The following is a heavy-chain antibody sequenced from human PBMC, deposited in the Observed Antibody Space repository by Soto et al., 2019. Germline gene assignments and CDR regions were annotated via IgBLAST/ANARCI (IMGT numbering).Heavy chain of an antibody. J-gene: IGHJ4*02. Sequence: HLVQSGAEVKQPGASVKVACKASGYIFKDYFLHWVRQAPGQGLEWMGWINPNNGGTEYAQKFQGRVTMTRDTYISTAYMEVSGLRSGDTAVYYCARDPSTDFWSGYYDYWGQGTLITVSS. D-gene: IGHD3-3*01. V-gene: IGHV1-2*02. CDR1: GYIFKDYF. CDR3: ARDPSTDFWSGYYDY. CDR2: INPNNGGT.